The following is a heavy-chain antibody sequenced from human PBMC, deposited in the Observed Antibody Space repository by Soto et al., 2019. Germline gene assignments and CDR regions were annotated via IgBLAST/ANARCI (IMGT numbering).Heavy chain of an antibody. J-gene: IGHJ4*02. Sequence: VGSLRLSCAASGFTFSSYAMSWVRQAPGKGLEWVSAISGSGGSTYYADSVKGRFTISRDNSKNTLYLQMNSLRAEDTAVYYCAELGQWDTAMVLHFDYWGQGTLVTVSS. V-gene: IGHV3-23*01. CDR3: AELGQWDTAMVLHFDY. D-gene: IGHD5-18*01. CDR1: GFTFSSYA. CDR2: ISGSGGST.